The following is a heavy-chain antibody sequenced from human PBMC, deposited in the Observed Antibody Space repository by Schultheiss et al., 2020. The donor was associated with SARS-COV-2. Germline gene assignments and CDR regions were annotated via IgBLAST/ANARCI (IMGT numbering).Heavy chain of an antibody. J-gene: IGHJ6*02. V-gene: IGHV3-33*05. D-gene: IGHD2-2*01. CDR1: GFTFSSYG. CDR2: ISYDGGNK. Sequence: GGSLRLSCAASGFTFSSYGMHWVRQAPGKGLEWVAIISYDGGNKYYAESVKGRFTISRDNARNSLYLQMNSLRAEDTAVYYCARAYCSSTSCYSGDGMDVLGQGTTVTVSS. CDR3: ARAYCSSTSCYSGDGMDV.